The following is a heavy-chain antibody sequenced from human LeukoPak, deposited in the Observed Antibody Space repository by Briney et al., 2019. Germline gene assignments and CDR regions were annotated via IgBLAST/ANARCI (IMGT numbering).Heavy chain of an antibody. CDR2: ISSTCGTT. CDR1: GFTFSDYG. J-gene: IGHJ6*03. V-gene: IGHV3-23*01. D-gene: IGHD2-15*01. Sequence: GALRLSCAASGFTFSDYGMSWVRQAPGVGLEWISSISSTCGTTYYADSVKGRFTISRYNSKNTLFMQVNSLRAEDTAIYYCAKNGDRGAYCSGGSCYPYYYYYMDVWGKGTTVTISS. CDR3: AKNGDRGAYCSGGSCYPYYYYYMDV.